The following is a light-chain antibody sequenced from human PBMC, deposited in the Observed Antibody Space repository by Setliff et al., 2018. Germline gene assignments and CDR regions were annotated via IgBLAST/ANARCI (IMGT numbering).Light chain of an antibody. CDR1: SSDIGAGYG. J-gene: IGLJ1*01. V-gene: IGLV1-40*01. Sequence: QSALAQPSSVSGAPGQRVTISCTRTSSDIGAGYGVHWYQQLPGTAPKLLIYGNSKRPSGVPDRFSGSKSGTSASLAIAGLQAEDEADYYCQSYGGSLSGYVFGTGTKV. CDR3: QSYGGSLSGYV. CDR2: GNS.